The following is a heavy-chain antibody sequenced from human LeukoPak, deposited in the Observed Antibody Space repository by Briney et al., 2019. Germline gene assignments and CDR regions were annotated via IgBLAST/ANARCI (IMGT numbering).Heavy chain of an antibody. CDR2: IYGGDAA. J-gene: IGHJ4*02. CDR3: VTSTGQQFIPYDY. CDR1: GINVSSNY. D-gene: IGHD6-13*01. V-gene: IGHV3-66*02. Sequence: GGSLRLSCAASGINVSSNYMTWIRQAPGKGLEWVALIYGGDAAYYAESVRGRFMISRDNLKNTLFLQMNSLRVEDTAVYYCVTSTGQQFIPYDYWGQGTHVTVSS.